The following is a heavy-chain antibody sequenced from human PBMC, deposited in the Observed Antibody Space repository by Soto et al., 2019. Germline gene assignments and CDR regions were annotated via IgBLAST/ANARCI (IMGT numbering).Heavy chain of an antibody. CDR2: IVVGSGNT. CDR1: GFTFTSSA. D-gene: IGHD2-21*02. CDR3: AADGLYCGGDCYSGGLGYYYYGMDV. J-gene: IGHJ6*02. Sequence: QMQLVQSGPEVKKPGTSVKVSCKASGFTFTSSAMQWVRQARGQRLEWIGWIVVGSGNTNYAQKFQERVTITRDMSTSTASMELSSRRSEDTAVYYCAADGLYCGGDCYSGGLGYYYYGMDVWGQGTTVTVSS. V-gene: IGHV1-58*02.